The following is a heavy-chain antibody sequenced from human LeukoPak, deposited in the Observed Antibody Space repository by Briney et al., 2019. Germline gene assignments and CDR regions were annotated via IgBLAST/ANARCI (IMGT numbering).Heavy chain of an antibody. J-gene: IGHJ3*02. D-gene: IGHD6-19*01. V-gene: IGHV4-34*01. CDR2: INHSGST. Sequence: SETLSLTCAVYGGSFSGYYWSWIRQPPGKGLEWIGEINHSGSTNYNPSLKSRVTISVDTSKNQFSLKLSSVTAADTAVYYCARSEQWLVLTFDIWGQGTMVTVSS. CDR3: ARSEQWLVLTFDI. CDR1: GGSFSGYY.